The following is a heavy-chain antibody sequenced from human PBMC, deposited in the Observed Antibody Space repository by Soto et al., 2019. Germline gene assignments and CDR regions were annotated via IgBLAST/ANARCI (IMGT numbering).Heavy chain of an antibody. CDR1: GGTFSSYA. CDR2: IIPIFGTA. V-gene: IGHV1-69*13. D-gene: IGHD7-27*01. CDR3: ARELGHEPPDAFDI. Sequence: ASVKVSCKASGGTFSSYAISWVRQAPGQGLEWMGGIIPIFGTANYAQKFQGRVTITADESTSTAYMELSSLRSEDTAVYYCARELGHEPPDAFDIWGQGTMVTVSS. J-gene: IGHJ3*02.